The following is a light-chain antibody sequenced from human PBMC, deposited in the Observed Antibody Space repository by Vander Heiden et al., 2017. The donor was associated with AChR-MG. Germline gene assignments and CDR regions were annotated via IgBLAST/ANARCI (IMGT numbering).Light chain of an antibody. CDR3: QQYCKFPSIT. J-gene: IGKJ5*01. CDR1: QDVGNF. CDR2: DAT. V-gene: IGKV1-33*01. Sequence: DIQMTQSPSSLSAFVGDRVTITCQASQDVGNFLNWYQQKPGKAPKLLIYDATNLQTGVPSRFSGSGYGRDFTFTIISLQPEDIAAYYCQQYCKFPSITFGQGTRLEIK.